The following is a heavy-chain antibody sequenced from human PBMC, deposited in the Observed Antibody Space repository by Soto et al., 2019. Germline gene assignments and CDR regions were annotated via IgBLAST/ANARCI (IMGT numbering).Heavy chain of an antibody. CDR1: GGSFSGYY. D-gene: IGHD6-6*01. Sequence: SETLSLTCAVYGGSFSGYYWSWIRQPPGKGLEWIGEINHSGSTNYNPSLKSRVTISVDTSKNQFSLKLSSVTAADTAVYYCARVHTEEYSSSFGDYGMDVWGQGTTVTVSS. CDR2: INHSGST. CDR3: ARVHTEEYSSSFGDYGMDV. V-gene: IGHV4-34*01. J-gene: IGHJ6*02.